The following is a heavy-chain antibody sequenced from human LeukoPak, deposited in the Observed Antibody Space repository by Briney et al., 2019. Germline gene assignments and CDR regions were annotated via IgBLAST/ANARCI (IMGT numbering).Heavy chain of an antibody. CDR1: GFTFNAYN. V-gene: IGHV1-2*02. CDR3: ARGPALLTWYYYMDV. J-gene: IGHJ6*03. CDR2: INPQSGSA. Sequence: APVKVSCKASGFTFNAYNIHWVRQAPGQGLEWMGWINPQSGSAHYAQKFQGRVTMTRDTSISTAYMELSRLRSDDTAVYDCARGPALLTWYYYMDVWGKGTTV. D-gene: IGHD1-14*01.